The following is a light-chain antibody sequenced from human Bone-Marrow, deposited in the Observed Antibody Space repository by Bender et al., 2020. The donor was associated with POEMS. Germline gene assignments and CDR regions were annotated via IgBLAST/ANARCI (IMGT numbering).Light chain of an antibody. V-gene: IGLV3-1*01. CDR1: DLGDKY. Sequence: SYELTQPPSLSVSPGQTASITCSGDDLGDKYVAWYQQKPGQSPVLVIYQDTKRPSGIPERFSGSNSGNTATLTISGTQAMDEADYYCQAWDTYSVIFGGGTKLTVL. CDR2: QDT. J-gene: IGLJ2*01. CDR3: QAWDTYSVI.